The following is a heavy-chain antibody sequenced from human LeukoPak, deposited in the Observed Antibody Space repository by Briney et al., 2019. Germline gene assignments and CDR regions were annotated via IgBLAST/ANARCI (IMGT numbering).Heavy chain of an antibody. Sequence: ASETLSLTCTVSGDSISSGSYYWGWIRQPPGKGLEWIGNVYYSGSTYYNPSLKSRVTISVDTSKNKFSLKLSSLTAADTAVYYCARQWIYSGYDLWGQGALVTVSS. CDR3: ARQWIYSGYDL. V-gene: IGHV4-39*01. J-gene: IGHJ4*02. CDR2: VYYSGST. CDR1: GDSISSGSYY. D-gene: IGHD5-12*01.